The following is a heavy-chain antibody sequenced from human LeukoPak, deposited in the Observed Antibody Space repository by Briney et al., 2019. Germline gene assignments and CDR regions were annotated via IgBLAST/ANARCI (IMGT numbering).Heavy chain of an antibody. D-gene: IGHD3-3*01. CDR2: INPNSGGT. Sequence: ASVKVSCKASGYTFTGYYMHWVRQAPGQGLEWMGRINPNSGGTNYAQKFQGRVTMTRDTSISTAYMELSRLRSDDTAVYYCARAGDDFWSGNPTSTKKKPVYYCYYMDVWGKGTTVTVSS. CDR3: ARAGDDFWSGNPTSTKKKPVYYCYYMDV. J-gene: IGHJ6*03. CDR1: GYTFTGYY. V-gene: IGHV1-2*06.